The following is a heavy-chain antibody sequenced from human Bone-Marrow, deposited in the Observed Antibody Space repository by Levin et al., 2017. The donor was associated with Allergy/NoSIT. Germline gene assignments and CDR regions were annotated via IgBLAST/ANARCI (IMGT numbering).Heavy chain of an antibody. CDR1: GFTFSNYA. CDR3: GSDGSTGYFDY. J-gene: IGHJ4*02. CDR2: ISRSGENT. Sequence: GGSLRLSCAGSGFTFSNYAMTWVRQAPGKGLQWVSTISRSGENTHYADSVEGRFTISRDNSKDTLYLQMNSLRAEDTAVYYCGSDGSTGYFDYWGQGTLVTVSS. V-gene: IGHV3-23*01. D-gene: IGHD2-21*02.